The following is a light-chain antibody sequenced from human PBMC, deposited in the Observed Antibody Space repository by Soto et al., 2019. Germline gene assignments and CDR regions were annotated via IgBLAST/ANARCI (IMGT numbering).Light chain of an antibody. J-gene: IGKJ5*01. V-gene: IGKV1-5*01. CDR2: DAS. CDR3: QQYNTYST. Sequence: DIQLSQSPSTLSSSVGDSVTITCRASQNIRNLLAWYHQKPGKAPNPLIYDASSLKSGVPSRFSGSGSGTEFTLTISSLQPDYVANYYCQQYNTYSTFGQGTRLEI. CDR1: QNIRNL.